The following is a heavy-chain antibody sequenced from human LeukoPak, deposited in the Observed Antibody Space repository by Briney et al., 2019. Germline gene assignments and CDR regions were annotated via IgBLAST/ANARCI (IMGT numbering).Heavy chain of an antibody. CDR2: VNPNRGVT. CDR1: GYTFTSYG. J-gene: IGHJ5*02. CDR3: AKGVPLHIVVVTAIRT. V-gene: IGHV1-2*02. D-gene: IGHD2-21*02. Sequence: GASVKVSCKASGYTFTSYGISWVRQAPGQGLEWMGWVNPNRGVTNYAQKFQGRVTMTRDTSISTAYMELSRLRSDDTAVYYCAKGVPLHIVVVTAIRTWGQGTLVTVSS.